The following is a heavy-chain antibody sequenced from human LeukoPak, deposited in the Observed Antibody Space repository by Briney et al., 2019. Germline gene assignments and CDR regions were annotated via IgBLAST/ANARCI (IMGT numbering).Heavy chain of an antibody. J-gene: IGHJ4*02. Sequence: SETLSLTCTVSGGSISSSSYYWGWIGQPPGKGLEWIVSIYYSGSTYYNPALKSRVTISVDTSKNQFSLKLSSVTAADTAVYYCARVRVGGFDYWGQGTLVTVSS. CDR2: IYYSGST. V-gene: IGHV4-39*01. D-gene: IGHD1-26*01. CDR3: ARVRVGGFDY. CDR1: GGSISSSSYY.